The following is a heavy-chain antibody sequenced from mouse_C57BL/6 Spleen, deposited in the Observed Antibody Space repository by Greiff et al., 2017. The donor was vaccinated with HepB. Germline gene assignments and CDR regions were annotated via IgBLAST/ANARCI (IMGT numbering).Heavy chain of an antibody. CDR2: IYPRDGST. CDR1: GYTFTDHT. CDR3: ARRGLWSNPYWYLDV. V-gene: IGHV1-78*01. J-gene: IGHJ1*03. D-gene: IGHD1-1*02. Sequence: QVQLQQSDAELVKPGASVKISCKVSGYTFTDHTIHWMKQRPEQGLEWIGYIYPRDGSTKYNEKFKGKATLTADKSSSTAYMQLNSLTSEDSAVYFCARRGLWSNPYWYLDVWGTGTTVTVSS.